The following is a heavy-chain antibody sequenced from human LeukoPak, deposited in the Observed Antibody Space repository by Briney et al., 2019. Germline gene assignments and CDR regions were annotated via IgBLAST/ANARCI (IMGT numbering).Heavy chain of an antibody. Sequence: PGGSLRLSCAASGLTFSAYSMSWVRQAPGKGLEWVSSISANSDYIFYPDSMKGRFTISRDNAQKSLYLQMDSLRAEDTAVYYCASDLPAATTWGQGTLVTVSS. D-gene: IGHD2-2*01. J-gene: IGHJ5*02. CDR3: ASDLPAATT. CDR1: GLTFSAYS. CDR2: ISANSDYI. V-gene: IGHV3-21*01.